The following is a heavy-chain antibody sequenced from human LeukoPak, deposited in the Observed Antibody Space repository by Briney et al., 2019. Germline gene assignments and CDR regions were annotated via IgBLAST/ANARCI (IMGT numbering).Heavy chain of an antibody. CDR1: GYSFTSYW. CDR3: ARRRQRGYSSSWYVDAFDI. Sequence: GESLKISCKGFGYSFTSYWIGWVRQMPGKGLEWMGIIYPGDSDTRYSPSFQGQVTISADKSISTAYLQWSSLKASDTAMYYCARRRQRGYSSSWYVDAFDIWGQGTMVTVSS. V-gene: IGHV5-51*01. D-gene: IGHD6-13*01. CDR2: IYPGDSDT. J-gene: IGHJ3*02.